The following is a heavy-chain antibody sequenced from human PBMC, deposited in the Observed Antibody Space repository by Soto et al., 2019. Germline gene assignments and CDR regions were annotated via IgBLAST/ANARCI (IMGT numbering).Heavy chain of an antibody. J-gene: IGHJ1*01. CDR2: ISYDGSNK. V-gene: IGHV3-30*18. D-gene: IGHD1-26*01. CDR3: AKGGREWELQSAEYFQH. Sequence: QVQLVESGGGVVQPGRSLRLSCAASGFTFSSYGMHWVRQAPGKGLEWGAVISYDGSNKYYADSVKGRFTISRDNSKNTLYLQMNSLRAEDTAVYYCAKGGREWELQSAEYFQHWGQGTLVTVSS. CDR1: GFTFSSYG.